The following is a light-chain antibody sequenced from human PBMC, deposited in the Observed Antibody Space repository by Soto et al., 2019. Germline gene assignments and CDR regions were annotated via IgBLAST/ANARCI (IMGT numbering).Light chain of an antibody. CDR3: TSYAGSSIPVV. CDR1: SSDVGKYNF. CDR2: DVT. Sequence: QSALTQPPFASGSPGQSVTISCTGASSDVGKYNFVSWYQQHPGKAPKLMIYDVTERPSGVPDRFSGSKSGNTASLTVSGLQAEDEADYYCTSYAGSSIPVVFGGGTKLTVL. V-gene: IGLV2-8*01. J-gene: IGLJ2*01.